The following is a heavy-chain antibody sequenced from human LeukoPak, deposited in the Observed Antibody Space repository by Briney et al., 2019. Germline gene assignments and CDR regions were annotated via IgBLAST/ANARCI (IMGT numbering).Heavy chain of an antibody. V-gene: IGHV4-30-4*01. Sequence: SETLSLTCTVSGGSISSGDYYWSWIRQPPGKGLEWIGYIYYSGSTYYNPSLKSRVTISVDTSKNQFSLKLSSVTAADTAVYYCARETTRGYYDSSGYPNSGWWGQGILVTVSS. D-gene: IGHD3-22*01. J-gene: IGHJ4*02. CDR2: IYYSGST. CDR1: GGSISSGDYY. CDR3: ARETTRGYYDSSGYPNSGW.